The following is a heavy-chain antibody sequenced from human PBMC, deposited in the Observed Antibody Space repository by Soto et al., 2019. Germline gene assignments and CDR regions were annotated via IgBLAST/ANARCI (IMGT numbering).Heavy chain of an antibody. CDR3: ARSIVVATALDY. CDR2: INAGNGNT. V-gene: IGHV1-3*01. Sequence: ASVKVSCKASGYTFTSYAMHWVRQAPGQRLEWMGWINAGNGNTKYSQKFQGRVTITRDTSASTAYMELSSLRSEDTAVYYCARSIVVATALDYWGQGTLVTVSS. CDR1: GYTFTSYA. D-gene: IGHD2-21*02. J-gene: IGHJ4*02.